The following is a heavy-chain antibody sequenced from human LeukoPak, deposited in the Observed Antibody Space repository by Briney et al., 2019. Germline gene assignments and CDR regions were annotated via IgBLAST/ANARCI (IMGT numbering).Heavy chain of an antibody. J-gene: IGHJ4*02. CDR3: AKQMAVDYFDY. Sequence: NPGRSLRLSCAASGFTFSNFGMHWVRQAPGKGLEWVAVISYDGKNEYYADSVKGRFTISRDNAKNTLYLQMNSLRAEDTAVYYCAKQMAVDYFDYWGQGTLVTVSS. CDR2: ISYDGKNE. V-gene: IGHV3-30*18. D-gene: IGHD5-24*01. CDR1: GFTFSNFG.